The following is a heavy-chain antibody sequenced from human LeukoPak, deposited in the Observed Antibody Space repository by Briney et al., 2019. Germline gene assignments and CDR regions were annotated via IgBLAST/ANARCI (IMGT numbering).Heavy chain of an antibody. Sequence: SETLSLTCAVYGGSFSGYYWSWIRQPPGKGVEWIGEINHSGSTNYNPSLKSRVTISVDTSKNQFSLKLSSVTAADTAVYYCARAPIPGSRYYDYWGQGTLVTVSS. CDR2: INHSGST. CDR1: GGSFSGYY. J-gene: IGHJ4*02. V-gene: IGHV4-34*01. D-gene: IGHD3-10*01. CDR3: ARAPIPGSRYYDY.